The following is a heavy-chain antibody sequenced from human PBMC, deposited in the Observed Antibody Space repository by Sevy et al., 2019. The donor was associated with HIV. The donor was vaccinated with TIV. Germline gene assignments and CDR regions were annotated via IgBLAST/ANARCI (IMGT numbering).Heavy chain of an antibody. CDR3: ARGAEVVVAATLVDY. D-gene: IGHD2-15*01. J-gene: IGHJ4*02. Sequence: ASVKFSCKASGYTFTGYYMHWVRQAPGQGLEWMGWINPNSGGTNYAQKFQGRVTMTRDTSISTAYMELSRLRSDDTAVYYCARGAEVVVAATLVDYWGQGTLVTVSS. CDR2: INPNSGGT. CDR1: GYTFTGYY. V-gene: IGHV1-2*02.